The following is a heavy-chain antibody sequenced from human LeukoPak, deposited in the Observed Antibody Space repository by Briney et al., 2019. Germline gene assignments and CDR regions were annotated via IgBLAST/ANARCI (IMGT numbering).Heavy chain of an antibody. J-gene: IGHJ4*02. CDR2: IIPILGIA. V-gene: IGHV1-69*04. D-gene: IGHD6-13*01. Sequence: SVNVSCKASGGTFSSYAISWVRQAPGQGLEWMGRIIPILGIANYAQKFQGRVTITADKSTSTAYMELSSLRSEDTAVYYCARDLEAYSSSWYVYDYWGQGTLVTVSS. CDR1: GGTFSSYA. CDR3: ARDLEAYSSSWYVYDY.